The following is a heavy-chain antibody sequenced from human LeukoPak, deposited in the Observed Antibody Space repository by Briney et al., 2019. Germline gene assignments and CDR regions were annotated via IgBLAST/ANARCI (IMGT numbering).Heavy chain of an antibody. Sequence: ASVKVSCKASGYTFTSYAMNWVRQAPGQGLEWMGWINTNTGNPTYAQGFTGRFVFSLDTSVSTAYLQISSLKAEDTAVYDCARSLADRGWHGFDYWGQGTLVTVSS. CDR2: INTNTGNP. J-gene: IGHJ4*02. CDR3: ARSLADRGWHGFDY. V-gene: IGHV7-4-1*02. CDR1: GYTFTSYA. D-gene: IGHD6-19*01.